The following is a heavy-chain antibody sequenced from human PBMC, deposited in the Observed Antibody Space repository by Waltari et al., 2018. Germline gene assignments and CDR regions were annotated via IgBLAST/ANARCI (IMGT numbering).Heavy chain of an antibody. V-gene: IGHV4-59*01. CDR3: ARGGGGDWEWFDP. CDR2: IYYTGST. D-gene: IGHD2-21*02. CDR1: GGSIRGFY. Sequence: QVQLQESGPSLLKPSATLSLICTVSGGSIRGFYWSWVRQPPGKGLDWICYIYYTGSTNFNPSLKSRVTMSVDTSKNQFSLKLSSVTAADTAFYYCARGGGGDWEWFDPWGQGTLVTVSS. J-gene: IGHJ5*02.